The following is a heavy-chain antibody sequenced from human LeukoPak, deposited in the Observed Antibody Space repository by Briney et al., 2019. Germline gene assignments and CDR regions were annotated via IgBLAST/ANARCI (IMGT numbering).Heavy chain of an antibody. J-gene: IGHJ6*03. V-gene: IGHV3-30*02. Sequence: GGSLRLSCAASGFTFSSYGMHWVRQAPGKGLEWVAFIRYDGSNKYYAGSVKGRFTISRDNSKNTLYLQMNSLRAEDTAVYYCAKDARRFLGYYYYMDIWGKGTTVTVSS. CDR2: IRYDGSNK. D-gene: IGHD3-3*01. CDR1: GFTFSSYG. CDR3: AKDARRFLGYYYYMDI.